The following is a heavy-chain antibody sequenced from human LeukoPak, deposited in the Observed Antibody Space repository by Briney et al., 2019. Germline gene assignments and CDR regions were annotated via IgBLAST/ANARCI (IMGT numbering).Heavy chain of an antibody. Sequence: GGSLRLSCAASGFTFSSYAMSWVRQAPGKGLEWVSAISGSGGSTYYADSVKGRFTISRDNSKNTLYLQMNSLRAEDTAVYYCAKSLQGRTDYYYMDVWGKGTTVTVSS. CDR1: GFTFSSYA. D-gene: IGHD4-11*01. V-gene: IGHV3-23*01. CDR2: ISGSGGST. CDR3: AKSLQGRTDYYYMDV. J-gene: IGHJ6*03.